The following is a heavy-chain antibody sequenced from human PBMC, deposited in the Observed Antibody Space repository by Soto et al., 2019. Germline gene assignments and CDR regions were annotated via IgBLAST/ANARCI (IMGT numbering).Heavy chain of an antibody. CDR2: INPSGGST. Sequence: ASLKVSCKASGYTFTSYYMHWVRQAPGQGLEWMGIINPSGGSTSYAQKFQGRVTMTRDTSTSTVYMELSSLRSEDTAVYYCARAAAALVGPDVWGKGTTVTVSS. J-gene: IGHJ6*04. CDR3: ARAAAALVGPDV. D-gene: IGHD6-13*01. CDR1: GYTFTSYY. V-gene: IGHV1-46*03.